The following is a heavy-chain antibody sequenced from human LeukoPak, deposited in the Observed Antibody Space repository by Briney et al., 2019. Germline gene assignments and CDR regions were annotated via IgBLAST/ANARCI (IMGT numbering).Heavy chain of an antibody. CDR2: INSDGSST. CDR1: GFTFSSYW. V-gene: IGHV3-74*01. Sequence: GGSLRLSCAASGFTFSSYWMHWVRQAPGRGLVGVSRINSDGSSTSYADSVKGRFTISRDNAKNTLYLQMNSLRAEDTAVYYCAKIPPGITMLPDWGQGTLVTVSS. CDR3: AKIPPGITMLPD. J-gene: IGHJ4*02. D-gene: IGHD3-10*01.